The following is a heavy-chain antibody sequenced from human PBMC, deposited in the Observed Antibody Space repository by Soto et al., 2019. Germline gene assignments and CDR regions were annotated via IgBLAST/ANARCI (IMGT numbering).Heavy chain of an antibody. CDR2: IYYSGST. CDR1: GGSISSGGYY. Sequence: QVQLQESGPGLVKPSQTLSLTCTVSGGSISSGGYYWSWIRQHPGKGLEWIGYIYYSGSTYYNPSLKSRVTVSVATSTNQFSLKLSSVTAADTAVYYCARSGYSYGPNPLLYWGQGTLVTVSS. V-gene: IGHV4-31*03. J-gene: IGHJ4*02. D-gene: IGHD5-18*01. CDR3: ARSGYSYGPNPLLY.